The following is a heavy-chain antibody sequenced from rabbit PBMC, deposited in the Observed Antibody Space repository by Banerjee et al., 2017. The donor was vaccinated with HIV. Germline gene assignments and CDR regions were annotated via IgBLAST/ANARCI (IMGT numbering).Heavy chain of an antibody. CDR2: INTSSGNT. Sequence: QSLEESGGDLVKPGTSLTLTCTASGIDFSSYGITWVRQAPGKGLEWIACINTSSGNTVYANWAKGRLTISKTSSTTVTLQMTSLTAADTATYFCARDLAGVTGWNFGLWGPGTLVTVS. D-gene: IGHD4-1*01. J-gene: IGHJ4*01. CDR1: GIDFSSYG. V-gene: IGHV1S40*01. CDR3: ARDLAGVTGWNFGL.